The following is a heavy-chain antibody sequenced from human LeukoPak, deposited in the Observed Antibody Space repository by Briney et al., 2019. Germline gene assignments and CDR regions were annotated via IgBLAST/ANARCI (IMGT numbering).Heavy chain of an antibody. CDR3: AREGAYCGGDCYVSWFDP. Sequence: SSETLSLTCTVSGGSISSYYWSWIRQPAGKGLEWIGGISTSGSTNYNPSLTSRVTMSVETSKNQFSLKLSSVTAADTAVYYCAREGAYCGGDCYVSWFDPWGQGTLVTVSS. D-gene: IGHD2-21*02. V-gene: IGHV4-4*07. J-gene: IGHJ5*02. CDR1: GGSISSYY. CDR2: ISTSGST.